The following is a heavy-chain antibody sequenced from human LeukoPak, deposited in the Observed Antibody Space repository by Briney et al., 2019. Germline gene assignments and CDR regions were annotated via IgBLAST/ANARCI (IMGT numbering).Heavy chain of an antibody. CDR3: AKCPYYYDSSGYHFDY. CDR2: ISGSGGST. CDR1: GFTFSSYA. Sequence: GGSLRLSCAASGFTFSSYAMSWVRQAPGKGLEWVSAISGSGGSTYYADSVKGRFTISRDNSKNTLYLQMNSLRAEDTAVYYCAKCPYYYDSSGYHFDYWGQGTLVTVSS. D-gene: IGHD3-22*01. J-gene: IGHJ4*02. V-gene: IGHV3-23*01.